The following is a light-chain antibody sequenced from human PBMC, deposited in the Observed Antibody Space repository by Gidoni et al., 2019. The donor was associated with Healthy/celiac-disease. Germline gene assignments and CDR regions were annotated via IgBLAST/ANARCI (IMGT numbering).Light chain of an antibody. V-gene: IGKV3-15*01. CDR3: QQYNNWPPPLT. Sequence: EIVMTQPPATLSVSPGERATLSCRASQSVSSNLAWYQQKPGQAPRPLIYGASTRATGIPARFSGSGSGTEFTLTISSLQSEDFAVYYCQQYNNWPPPLTFGGXTKVEIK. CDR2: GAS. J-gene: IGKJ4*01. CDR1: QSVSSN.